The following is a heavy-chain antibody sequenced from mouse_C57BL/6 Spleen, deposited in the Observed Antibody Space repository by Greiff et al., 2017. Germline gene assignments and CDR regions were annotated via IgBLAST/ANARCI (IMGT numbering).Heavy chain of an antibody. CDR2: IDPETGGT. V-gene: IGHV1-15*01. CDR3: TRGPRWLLDAMDY. Sequence: QVQLQQSGAELVRPGASVTLSCKASGYTFTDYEMHWVKQTPVHGLEWIGAIDPETGGTAYNQKFKGKAILTADKSSSTAYMELRSLTSEDSAVYYWTRGPRWLLDAMDYWGQGTSVTVSS. CDR1: GYTFTDYE. J-gene: IGHJ4*01. D-gene: IGHD2-3*01.